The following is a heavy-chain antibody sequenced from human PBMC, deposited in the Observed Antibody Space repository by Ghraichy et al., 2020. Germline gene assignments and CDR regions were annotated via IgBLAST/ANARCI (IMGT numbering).Heavy chain of an antibody. CDR1: GGSISSSNW. Sequence: SETLSLTCAVSGGSISSSNWWSWVRQPPGKGLEWIGEIYHSGSTNYNPSLKSRVTISVDKSKNQFSLKLSSVTAADTAVYYCAIDESVGFGAFDIWGQGTMVTVSS. CDR3: AIDESVGFGAFDI. D-gene: IGHD3-16*01. CDR2: IYHSGST. V-gene: IGHV4-4*02. J-gene: IGHJ3*02.